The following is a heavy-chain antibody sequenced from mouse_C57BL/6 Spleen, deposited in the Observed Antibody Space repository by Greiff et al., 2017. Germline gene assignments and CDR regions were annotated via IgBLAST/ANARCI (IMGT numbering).Heavy chain of an antibody. V-gene: IGHV1-81*01. D-gene: IGHD2-1*01. J-gene: IGHJ4*01. CDR1: GYTFTSYG. CDR2: IYPRSGNT. CDR3: ARSGGNYYYYAMDY. Sequence: QVHVKQSGAELARPGASVKLSCKASGYTFTSYGISWVKQRTGQGLEWIGEIYPRSGNTYYNEKFKGKATLTADKSSSTAYMELRSLTSEDSAVYFCARSGGNYYYYAMDYWGQGTSVTVSS.